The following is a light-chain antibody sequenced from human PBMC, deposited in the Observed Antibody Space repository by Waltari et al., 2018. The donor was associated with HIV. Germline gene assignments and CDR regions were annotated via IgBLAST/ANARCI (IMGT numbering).Light chain of an antibody. CDR2: LNT. V-gene: IGLV1-40*01. Sequence: SVLMQPPSVSGAPGQRVTISCTGSSSKIGAGYHVHWYQQLPGAAPKLLIYLNTNRPSGVPDRFSGSKSGASASLAITGLQAEDEGDYYCQSFDNSLRAWGLFGGGTRLTVL. CDR1: SSKIGAGYH. J-gene: IGLJ2*01. CDR3: QSFDNSLRAWGL.